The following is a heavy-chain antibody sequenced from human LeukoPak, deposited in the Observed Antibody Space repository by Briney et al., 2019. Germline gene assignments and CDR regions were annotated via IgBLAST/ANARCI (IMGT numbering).Heavy chain of an antibody. J-gene: IGHJ6*02. D-gene: IGHD3-10*01. CDR3: AIVTFPHRGYGSGSSLLYYGMDV. Sequence: SETLSLTCTVSGGSISSYYWSWIRQPPGKGLEWIGYIYYSGSTNYNPSLKSRVTISVDTSKNQFSLKLSSVTAADTAVYYCAIVTFPHRGYGSGSSLLYYGMDVWGQGTTVTVSS. V-gene: IGHV4-59*08. CDR2: IYYSGST. CDR1: GGSISSYY.